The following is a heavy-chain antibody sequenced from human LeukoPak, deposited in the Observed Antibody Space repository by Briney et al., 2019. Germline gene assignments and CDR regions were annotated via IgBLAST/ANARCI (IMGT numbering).Heavy chain of an antibody. CDR2: IKQDGSEE. J-gene: IGHJ4*02. Sequence: GGSLRVSCAASGFDFSDYWMTWVRQAPGKGLEWVANIKQDGSEEYYVDSVKGRFTISRDNAKNSLYLQMNSLRAEDTAVYSCAKHYDSSGYYYDFWGQGTLVTVSS. CDR1: GFDFSDYW. CDR3: AKHYDSSGYYYDF. V-gene: IGHV3-7*03. D-gene: IGHD3-22*01.